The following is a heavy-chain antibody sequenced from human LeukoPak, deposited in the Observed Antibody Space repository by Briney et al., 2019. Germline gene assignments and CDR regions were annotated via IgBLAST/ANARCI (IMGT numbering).Heavy chain of an antibody. CDR1: GFTFSSYW. CDR3: ARTAVGDDSYAFDI. J-gene: IGHJ3*02. V-gene: IGHV3-7*01. D-gene: IGHD3-22*01. CDR2: IKQDGSEK. Sequence: GGSLRLSCAASGFTFSSYWMSWVRQAPGKGLEWVANIKQDGSEKYYVDSVKGRFTISRDNAKNSLYLQMNSLRAEDTAVYYCARTAVGDDSYAFDIWGQGTMVTVSS.